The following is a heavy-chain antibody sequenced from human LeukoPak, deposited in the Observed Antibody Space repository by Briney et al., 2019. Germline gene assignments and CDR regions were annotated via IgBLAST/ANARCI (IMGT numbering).Heavy chain of an antibody. CDR1: GFTFSNFG. V-gene: IGHV3-21*04. Sequence: GGSLRLSCAASGFTFSNFGINWVRQAPGKGLEWVSSISSSSSYISYADSVKGRFTISRDNAKNSLDLQMNRLRAEDTDVYYCAKRFAYSYAMDVWGQGTTVTVSS. CDR2: ISSSSSYI. CDR3: AKRFAYSYAMDV. J-gene: IGHJ6*02. D-gene: IGHD3-3*01.